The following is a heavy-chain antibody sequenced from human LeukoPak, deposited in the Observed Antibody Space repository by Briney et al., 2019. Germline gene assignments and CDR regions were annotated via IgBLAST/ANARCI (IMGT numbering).Heavy chain of an antibody. V-gene: IGHV3-21*01. D-gene: IGHD5-24*01. CDR2: ISSSSSYI. J-gene: IGHJ4*02. CDR3: AIKTRGDGYHY. Sequence: GGSLRLSCAASGFTFSSYSMSWVRQAPGKGLEWVSSISSSSSYIYYADSVKGRFTISRDNAKNSLYLQMNSLRAEDTAVYYCAIKTRGDGYHYWGQGTLVTVSS. CDR1: GFTFSSYS.